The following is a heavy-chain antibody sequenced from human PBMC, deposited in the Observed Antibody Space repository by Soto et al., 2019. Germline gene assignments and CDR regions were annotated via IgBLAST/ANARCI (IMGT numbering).Heavy chain of an antibody. Sequence: GGSLRLSCAASGSTFSSYDMHWVRQATGKGLEWVSAIGTAGDTYYPGSVKGRFTISRENAKNSLYLQMNSLRAGDTAVYYCARSPGAVTVDAFDIWGQGTMVTVSS. CDR2: IGTAGDT. CDR1: GSTFSSYD. V-gene: IGHV3-13*01. J-gene: IGHJ3*02. CDR3: ARSPGAVTVDAFDI. D-gene: IGHD2-21*02.